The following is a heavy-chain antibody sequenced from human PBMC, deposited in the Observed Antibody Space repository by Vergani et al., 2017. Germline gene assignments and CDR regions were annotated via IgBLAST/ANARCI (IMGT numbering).Heavy chain of an antibody. V-gene: IGHV3-23*01. CDR1: GFTFSSYA. D-gene: IGHD3-16*02. CDR3: AGMITFGGVIARNWFDP. Sequence: EVQLLESGGGLVQPGGSLRLSCAASGFTFSSYAMSWVRQAPGRGLEWVSGISGSGGSTYYADSVKGRFTISRDNSKNTLYLQMNSLRAEDTAVYYCAGMITFGGVIARNWFDPWGQGTLVTVSS. CDR2: ISGSGGST. J-gene: IGHJ5*02.